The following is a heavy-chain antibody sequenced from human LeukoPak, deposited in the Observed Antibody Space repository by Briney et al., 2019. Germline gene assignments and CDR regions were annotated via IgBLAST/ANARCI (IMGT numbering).Heavy chain of an antibody. D-gene: IGHD5-18*01. Sequence: GGSLRLSCAASGFTFSSYGMHWVRQAPGKGLEWVSAISGSGGSTYYADSVKGRFTISRDNSKNTLYLQMNSLRAEDTAVYYCAKDLYSYGFEGMDVWGQGTTVTVSS. V-gene: IGHV3-23*01. CDR1: GFTFSSYG. J-gene: IGHJ6*02. CDR3: AKDLYSYGFEGMDV. CDR2: ISGSGGST.